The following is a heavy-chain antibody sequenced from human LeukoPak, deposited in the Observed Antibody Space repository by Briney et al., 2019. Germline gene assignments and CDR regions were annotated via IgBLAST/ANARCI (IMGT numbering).Heavy chain of an antibody. Sequence: SETLSLTCTVSGGSISSYYWSWIRQPPGKGLEWIGYIYYSGSTNYNPSLKSRVTISVDTSKNQFSLKLSSVTAADTAVYYCARAPAYCSSTSCYAGGIDYWGQGTPVTVSS. J-gene: IGHJ4*02. CDR3: ARAPAYCSSTSCYAGGIDY. V-gene: IGHV4-59*01. D-gene: IGHD2-2*01. CDR2: IYYSGST. CDR1: GGSISSYY.